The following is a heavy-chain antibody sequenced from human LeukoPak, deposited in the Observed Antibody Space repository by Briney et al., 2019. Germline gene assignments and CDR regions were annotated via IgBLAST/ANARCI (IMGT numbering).Heavy chain of an antibody. CDR1: GYTFIDFY. CDR2: ISPKSGGT. CDR3: ARGRVRCSGGNCYSYAFDI. Sequence: ASVKVSFKASGYTFIDFYMHWMRQAHGQGLEWKGWISPKSGGTNYAQKFKGRLTVTRDTSISTAYMELSWLTSDDTALYYCARGRVRCSGGNCYSYAFDIWGQGTMVTVSS. J-gene: IGHJ3*02. V-gene: IGHV1-2*02. D-gene: IGHD2-15*01.